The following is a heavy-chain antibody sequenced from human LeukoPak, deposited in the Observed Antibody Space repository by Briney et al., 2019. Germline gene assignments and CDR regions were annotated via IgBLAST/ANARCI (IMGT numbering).Heavy chain of an antibody. D-gene: IGHD6-13*01. V-gene: IGHV3-53*04. CDR3: ARGSSSLFDY. J-gene: IGHJ4*02. CDR2: IYSGGST. CDR1: GFTVSSNY. Sequence: GGSLRLSCAASGFTVSSNYMGWVRQAPGKGLEWVSVIYSGGSTYYADSVKGRFTISRHNSKDTRYLQMKRLRAEETAVYYCARGSSSLFDYWGQGTLVTVSS.